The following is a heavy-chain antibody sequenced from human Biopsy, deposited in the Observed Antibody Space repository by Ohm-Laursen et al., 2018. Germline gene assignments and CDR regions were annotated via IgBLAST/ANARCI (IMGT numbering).Heavy chain of an antibody. Sequence: ASVKVSCKTSGYNFISYSINWVRQAPGQGLEWMGWIRPLNGDTKYGQKFQDRATMTTDTSTSTVYMELTSLRSDDTAVYYCARGEVTFGELIVSLDSWGQGTLVTVS. CDR3: ARGEVTFGELIVSLDS. CDR2: IRPLNGDT. CDR1: GYNFISYS. J-gene: IGHJ4*02. D-gene: IGHD3-16*02. V-gene: IGHV1-18*01.